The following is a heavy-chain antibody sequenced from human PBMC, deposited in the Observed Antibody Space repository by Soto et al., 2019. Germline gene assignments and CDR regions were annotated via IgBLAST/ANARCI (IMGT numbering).Heavy chain of an antibody. J-gene: IGHJ4*02. Sequence: QITLNESGPTQVKPRQTLTLTCTFSGFSLTTSGVGVGWIRHSPGKAPEWLALIYWDDDKRYSPSLKSRLTTTKDTSKNQVVLTMADLDPADTATYYCAHRVLRTVFGLVTTTAIYFDFWGQGTPVAVSS. CDR2: IYWDDDK. D-gene: IGHD3-3*01. V-gene: IGHV2-5*02. CDR1: GFSLTTSGVG. CDR3: AHRVLRTVFGLVTTTAIYFDF.